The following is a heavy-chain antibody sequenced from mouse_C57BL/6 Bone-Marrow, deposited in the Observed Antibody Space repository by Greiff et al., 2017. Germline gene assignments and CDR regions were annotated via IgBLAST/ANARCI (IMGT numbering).Heavy chain of an antibody. Sequence: EVQVVESGGGLVQPGGSLSLSCAASGFTFTDYYMSWVRQPPGKALEWLGFIRNKANGYTTEYSASVKGRFTISRDNSQSILYLQMNAMRAEDSATYCFARYCGYYGFAYWGQGTLVTVSA. CDR3: ARYCGYYGFAY. CDR1: GFTFTDYY. V-gene: IGHV7-3*01. D-gene: IGHD1-1*01. CDR2: IRNKANGYTT. J-gene: IGHJ3*01.